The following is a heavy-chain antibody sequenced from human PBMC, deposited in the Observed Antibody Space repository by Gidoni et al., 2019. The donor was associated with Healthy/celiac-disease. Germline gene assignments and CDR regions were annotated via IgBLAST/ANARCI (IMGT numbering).Heavy chain of an antibody. CDR3: AKDSHDSSGYYKRTPFYFDY. CDR1: GFTFSSYA. Sequence: EVQLLESGGGLVQPGGSLRLSCAASGFTFSSYAMSWVRQAPGKGLEWVSAISGSGGSTYYADSVKGRFTISRDNSKNTLYLQMNSLRAEDTAVYYCAKDSHDSSGYYKRTPFYFDYWGQGTLVTVSS. J-gene: IGHJ4*02. V-gene: IGHV3-23*01. CDR2: ISGSGGST. D-gene: IGHD3-22*01.